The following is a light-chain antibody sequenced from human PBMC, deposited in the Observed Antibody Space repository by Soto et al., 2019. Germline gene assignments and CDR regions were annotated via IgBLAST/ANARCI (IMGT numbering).Light chain of an antibody. CDR1: QGIRNG. CDR3: LQDYSYPRT. V-gene: IGKV1-6*01. J-gene: IGKJ1*01. Sequence: AIHMTQSPSSLSASVGDRVTITCRASQGIRNGLGWYQQKPGKAPTLLIYAASSLQSGVPLRFSGSGSGTDFTLTISSLQPEDFATYYCLQDYSYPRTFGQGTKVEIK. CDR2: AAS.